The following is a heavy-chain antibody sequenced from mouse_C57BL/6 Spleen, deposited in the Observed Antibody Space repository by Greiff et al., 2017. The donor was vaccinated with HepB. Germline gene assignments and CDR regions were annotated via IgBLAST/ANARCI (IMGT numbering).Heavy chain of an antibody. Sequence: QVQLQQSGAELARPGASVKLSCKASGYTFTSYGISWVKQRTGQGLEWIGEIYPRSGNTYYNEKFKGKATLTADKSSSTAYMELRSLTSEDSAVYFCARGGSDYGSSPYYYAMDYWGQGTSVTVSS. CDR1: GYTFTSYG. CDR2: IYPRSGNT. J-gene: IGHJ4*01. CDR3: ARGGSDYGSSPYYYAMDY. D-gene: IGHD1-1*01. V-gene: IGHV1-81*01.